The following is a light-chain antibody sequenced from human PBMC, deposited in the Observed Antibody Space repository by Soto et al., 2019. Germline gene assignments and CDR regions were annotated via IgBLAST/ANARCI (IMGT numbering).Light chain of an antibody. CDR2: GAS. J-gene: IGKJ3*01. CDR1: QSVSSSY. V-gene: IGKV3-20*01. Sequence: EIGLTQSPGTLSLSPGERATLSCRASQSVSSSYLAWYQQKPGQAPRLLSYGASSRATGSPDRFSGSGSGTYFTLTISILEPEYLAVYYCQQYGSSFTFGPGTKVDIK. CDR3: QQYGSSFT.